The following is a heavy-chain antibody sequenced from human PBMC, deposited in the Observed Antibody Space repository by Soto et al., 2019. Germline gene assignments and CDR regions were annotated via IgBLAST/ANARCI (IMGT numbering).Heavy chain of an antibody. V-gene: IGHV1-69*18. CDR3: ARDRALRGFDY. Sequence: QVQLVQSGAEVKKPGSSVKVSCKASGDTFTSNAISWVRQAPGQGLEWMGTVLPVFGTTNYAPKFRGRLTITADDSSSTAYMELRSLKSADTAVYYCARDRALRGFDYWGQATLVTVSS. CDR2: VLPVFGTT. J-gene: IGHJ4*02. D-gene: IGHD3-10*01. CDR1: GDTFTSNA.